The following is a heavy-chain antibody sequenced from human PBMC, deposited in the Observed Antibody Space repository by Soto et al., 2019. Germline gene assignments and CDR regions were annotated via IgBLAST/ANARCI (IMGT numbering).Heavy chain of an antibody. Sequence: VQLVESGGDLVQPGGSLRLSCAASGLSFNNYWMSWVRQAPGKGLEWVANIRPDGGEQHYVDSVKGRFIFSRDNAKSSAALQMNNLIVDDTAVYYCATSRGYSYENWGQGTLVPGSS. V-gene: IGHV3-7*05. CDR3: ATSRGYSYEN. CDR2: IRPDGGEQ. J-gene: IGHJ4*02. CDR1: GLSFNNYW. D-gene: IGHD5-18*01.